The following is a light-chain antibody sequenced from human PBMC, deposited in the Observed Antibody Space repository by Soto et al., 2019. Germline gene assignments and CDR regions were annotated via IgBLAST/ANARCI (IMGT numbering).Light chain of an antibody. Sequence: DIQLTQSPSFLSASVGDRVTITCRASQGISTFLAWYQQRPGKAPKLLIYAASTLQSGVPSRFSGSGSGTEFTLTISSLQPEDFATDYCQQVISYRPGFGPGTKVDIK. V-gene: IGKV1-9*01. CDR1: QGISTF. J-gene: IGKJ3*01. CDR2: AAS. CDR3: QQVISYRPG.